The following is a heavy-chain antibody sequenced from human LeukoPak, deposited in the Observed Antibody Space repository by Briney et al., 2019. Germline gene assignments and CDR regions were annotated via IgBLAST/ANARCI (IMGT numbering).Heavy chain of an antibody. CDR3: ARVRMIVVQGAFDI. CDR2: ISGSGGST. V-gene: IGHV3-23*01. CDR1: GVTFSSYG. J-gene: IGHJ3*02. Sequence: PGGTLRLSCAVSGVTFSSYGMSWVRQAPGKGLEWVSAISGSGGSTYYADSVKGRFTISRDNAKNSLYLQMNSVRAEDTAVYYCARVRMIVVQGAFDIWGQGTMVTVSS. D-gene: IGHD3-22*01.